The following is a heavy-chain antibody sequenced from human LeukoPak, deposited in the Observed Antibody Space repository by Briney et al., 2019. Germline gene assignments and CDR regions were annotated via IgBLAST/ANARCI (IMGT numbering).Heavy chain of an antibody. CDR1: GGSHSGSGYY. J-gene: IGHJ4*02. Sequence: SETLFLTCIVSGGSHSGSGYYWGWIRQPPGKGLEWIGHISYDGTTYYNPSLKSRVTISRDTSKNQFSLKLASVTATDTAIYYCARLEGYGDYFDNWGQGTLVTVSS. D-gene: IGHD4-17*01. CDR2: ISYDGTT. CDR3: ARLEGYGDYFDN. V-gene: IGHV4-39*01.